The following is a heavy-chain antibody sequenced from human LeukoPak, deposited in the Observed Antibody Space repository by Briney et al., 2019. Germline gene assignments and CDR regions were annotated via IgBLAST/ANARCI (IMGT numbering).Heavy chain of an antibody. D-gene: IGHD2-2*01. CDR2: ISGSGGST. CDR3: AKESKDIVVVPNYYYYYGMDV. V-gene: IGHV3-23*01. Sequence: GGSLRLSCAASGFTFSSCAMSWVRQAPGKGLEWVSAISGSGGSTYYADSVKGRFTISRDNSKNTLYLQMNSLRAEDAAVYYCAKESKDIVVVPNYYYYYGMDVWGQGTTVTVSS. J-gene: IGHJ6*02. CDR1: GFTFSSCA.